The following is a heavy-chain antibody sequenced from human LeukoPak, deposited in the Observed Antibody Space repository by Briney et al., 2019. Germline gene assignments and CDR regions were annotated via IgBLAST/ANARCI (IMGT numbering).Heavy chain of an antibody. CDR2: INTDGSST. J-gene: IGHJ6*03. CDR1: GFTFSSYW. Sequence: GRSLRLSCAASGFTFSSYWMHWVRQTPGKGLVWVSRINTDGSSTSYADSVKGRFTISRDNAKNTLYLQMSSLRAEDTAVYYCARTLALGYYYMDVWGKGTTVTISS. CDR3: ARTLALGYYYMDV. V-gene: IGHV3-74*01.